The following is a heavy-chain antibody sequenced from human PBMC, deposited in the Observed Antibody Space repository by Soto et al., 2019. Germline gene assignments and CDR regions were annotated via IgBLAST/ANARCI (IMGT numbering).Heavy chain of an antibody. CDR3: ARVRQYCSATSCYLDP. J-gene: IGHJ5*02. CDR1: GDSISSSNW. Sequence: LSLTCAVSGDSISSSNWWHWVRQPPGKGLEWIGEIHHSGTTNYNPSLKSRVAISVDRSKNQFSLKLNSVTAADTAVYYCARVRQYCSATSCYLDPWGQGTLVTVSS. CDR2: IHHSGTT. V-gene: IGHV4-4*02. D-gene: IGHD2-2*01.